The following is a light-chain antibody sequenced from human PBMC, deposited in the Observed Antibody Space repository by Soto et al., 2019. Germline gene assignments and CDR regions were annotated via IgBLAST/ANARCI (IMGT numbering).Light chain of an antibody. V-gene: IGLV2-14*01. Sequence: QSVLTQPASVSGSPGQSITISCTGTSSDVGGYNYVSWCQQHPGKAPKLMIYDVSNRPSGVSNRFSGSKSGNTASLTISGLQAEDEADYYCSSYTSSSTPYVFGTGTKVTV. J-gene: IGLJ1*01. CDR1: SSDVGGYNY. CDR3: SSYTSSSTPYV. CDR2: DVS.